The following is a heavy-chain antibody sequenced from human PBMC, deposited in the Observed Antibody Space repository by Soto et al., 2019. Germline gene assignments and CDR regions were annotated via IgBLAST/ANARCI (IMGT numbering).Heavy chain of an antibody. J-gene: IGHJ5*02. Sequence: GASVKVSCKASGGTFSSYAISWVRQAPGQGLEWMGGIIPIFGTANYAQKFQGRVTITADESTSTAYMELSSLRSEDTAVYYCARARAHIFDWSNWFDPWGQGTLVTVSS. CDR3: ARARAHIFDWSNWFDP. D-gene: IGHD3-9*01. CDR1: GGTFSSYA. V-gene: IGHV1-69*13. CDR2: IIPIFGTA.